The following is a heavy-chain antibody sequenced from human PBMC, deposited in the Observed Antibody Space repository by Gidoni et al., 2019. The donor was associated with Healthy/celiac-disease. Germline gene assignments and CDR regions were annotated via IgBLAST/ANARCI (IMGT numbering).Heavy chain of an antibody. V-gene: IGHV1-46*01. CDR1: GYTFTSYY. Sequence: QVQLVQSGAEVKKPGASVKVSCKASGYTFTSYYMHWVRQAPGQGLEWMGITNPSGGSTSYAQKFQGRVTMTRDTSTSTVYMELSSLRSEDTAVYYCARSSSSWYTGSVNFDYWGQGTLVTVSS. J-gene: IGHJ4*02. D-gene: IGHD6-13*01. CDR2: TNPSGGST. CDR3: ARSSSSWYTGSVNFDY.